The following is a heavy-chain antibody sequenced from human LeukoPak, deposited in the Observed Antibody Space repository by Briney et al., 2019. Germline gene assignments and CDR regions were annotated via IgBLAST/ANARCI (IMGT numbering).Heavy chain of an antibody. V-gene: IGHV3-64*01. CDR3: AKDGPDWFDP. CDR2: ISKNGGNT. CDR1: GFTLSSYA. Sequence: PGGSLRLSCAASGFTLSSYAMHWVRQAPGKGLEYVSAISKNGGNTYYANSVKGRFSISRDNSKNTLYLQMNSLRAEDTAVYYCAKDGPDWFDPWGQGTLVTVSS. J-gene: IGHJ5*02.